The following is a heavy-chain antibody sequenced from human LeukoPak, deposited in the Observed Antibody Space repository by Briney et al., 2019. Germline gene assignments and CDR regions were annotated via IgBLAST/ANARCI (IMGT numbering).Heavy chain of an antibody. CDR3: ARRPPGRQQLVPFDY. V-gene: IGHV4-34*01. J-gene: IGHJ4*02. D-gene: IGHD6-13*01. CDR2: INHSGST. CDR1: GGSISGYY. Sequence: PSETLSLTCTVSGGSISGYYWSWIRQPPGKGLEWIGEINHSGSTNYNPSLKSRVTISVDTSKNQFSLKLSSVTAADTAVYYCARRPPGRQQLVPFDYWGQGTLVTVSS.